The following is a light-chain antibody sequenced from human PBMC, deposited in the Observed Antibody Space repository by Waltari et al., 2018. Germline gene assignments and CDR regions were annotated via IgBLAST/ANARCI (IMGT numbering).Light chain of an antibody. CDR1: SIESKS. CDR3: QVWDNTSDHYV. V-gene: IGLV3-21*04. CDR2: SDS. J-gene: IGLJ1*01. Sequence: SYILTQPPSVSVAPGETASLACGAASIESKSVHWYQQRPGQAPLLVIYSDSDRPSGIPERFSGSNSGNTAILTISRVEAGDEANYYCQVWDNTSDHYVFGTGTTVSVL.